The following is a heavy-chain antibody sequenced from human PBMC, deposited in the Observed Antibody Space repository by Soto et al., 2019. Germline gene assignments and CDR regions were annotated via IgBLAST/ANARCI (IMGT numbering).Heavy chain of an antibody. Sequence: PSETLSLTCAVSGGSISSGGYSWSWIRQPPGKGLEWIGYIYYSGSTNYNPSLKSRVTISVDTSKNQFSLKLSSVTAADTAVYYCARRYGASFVYWGQGTLVTVPP. CDR3: ARRYGASFVY. J-gene: IGHJ4*02. CDR1: GGSISSGGYS. V-gene: IGHV4-61*08. CDR2: IYYSGST. D-gene: IGHD4-17*01.